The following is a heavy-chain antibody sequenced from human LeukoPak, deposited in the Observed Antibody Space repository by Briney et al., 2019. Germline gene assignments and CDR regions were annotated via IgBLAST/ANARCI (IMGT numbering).Heavy chain of an antibody. D-gene: IGHD2-2*02. V-gene: IGHV3-21*01. J-gene: IGHJ4*02. CDR3: ARDVVPSAIGFYFDY. CDR2: ISNSGTYI. Sequence: GGSLRLSCAASGFSFNTYTMNWVRQAPGKGLEWVSSISNSGTYIDYADSVKGRFTISRDNAKNSAYLQMNSLRAEDTAVYYCARDVVPSAIGFYFDYWGQGTLVTVSS. CDR1: GFSFNTYT.